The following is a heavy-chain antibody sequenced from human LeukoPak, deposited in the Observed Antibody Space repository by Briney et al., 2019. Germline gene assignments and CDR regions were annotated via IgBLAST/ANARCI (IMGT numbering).Heavy chain of an antibody. Sequence: PSETLSLTCTVSGGSISSSSYYWGWIRQPPGKGLEWIGSIYYSGSTYYNPSLKSRVTISVGTSKNQFSLKLSSVTAADTAVYYCARHIATVVRGVLYNWFDPWGQGTLVTVSS. V-gene: IGHV4-39*01. CDR2: IYYSGST. J-gene: IGHJ5*02. D-gene: IGHD3-10*01. CDR1: GGSISSSSYY. CDR3: ARHIATVVRGVLYNWFDP.